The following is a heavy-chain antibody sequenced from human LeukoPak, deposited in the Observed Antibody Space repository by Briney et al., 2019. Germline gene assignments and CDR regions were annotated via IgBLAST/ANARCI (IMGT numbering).Heavy chain of an antibody. D-gene: IGHD2-2*01. CDR1: GFTFSSYS. CDR2: ISSSTSYI. V-gene: IGHV3-21*01. CDR3: ARDAPYIVVVPAAIDY. J-gene: IGHJ4*02. Sequence: LRLSCAASGFTFSSYSMNWIRQAPGKGLEWVSSISSSTSYIYYADSVKGRFTISRDNAKNSLYLQMNSLRAEDTAVYYCARDAPYIVVVPAAIDYWGQGTLVTVSS.